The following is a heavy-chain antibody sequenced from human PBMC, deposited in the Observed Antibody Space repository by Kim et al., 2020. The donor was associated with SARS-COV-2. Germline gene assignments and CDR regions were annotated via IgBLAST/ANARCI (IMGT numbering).Heavy chain of an antibody. D-gene: IGHD3-3*01. CDR1: GFTFSNAW. CDR3: TTDNRYYDFWSGYYYYFDY. CDR2: IKSKTDGGTT. J-gene: IGHJ4*02. V-gene: IGHV3-15*01. Sequence: GGSLRLSCAASGFTFSNAWMSWVRQAPGKGLEWVGRIKSKTDGGTTDYAAPVKGRFTISRDDSKNTLYLQMNSLKTEDTAVYYCTTDNRYYDFWSGYYYYFDYWGQGTLVTVSS.